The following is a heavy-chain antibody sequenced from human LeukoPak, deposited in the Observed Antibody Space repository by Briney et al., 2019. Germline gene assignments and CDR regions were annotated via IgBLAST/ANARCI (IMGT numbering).Heavy chain of an antibody. CDR1: GGSFSGYY. Sequence: PSETLSLTCAVYGGSFSGYYWSWIRQPSGKGLEWIGEINHSGSTNYNPSLKSRVTISVDTSKIQFSLKLSSVTAADTAVYFCARDRPAGKSIAMIRGVTRRGWFDPWGQGTLVTVSS. CDR2: INHSGST. D-gene: IGHD3-10*01. CDR3: ARDRPAGKSIAMIRGVTRRGWFDP. V-gene: IGHV4-34*01. J-gene: IGHJ5*02.